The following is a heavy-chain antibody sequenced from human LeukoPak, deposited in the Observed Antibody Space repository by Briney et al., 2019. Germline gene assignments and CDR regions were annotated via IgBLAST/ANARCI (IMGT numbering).Heavy chain of an antibody. Sequence: ASVKVSCKASGYTFTGYYMHWVRQAPGQGLEWMEWINPNSGGTNYAQKFQGRVTMTRDTSISTAYLELSRLRSDDTAVYYCARAPIAVAGSPPAYFQHWGQGTLVTVSS. CDR3: ARAPIAVAGSPPAYFQH. D-gene: IGHD6-19*01. CDR2: INPNSGGT. V-gene: IGHV1-2*02. J-gene: IGHJ1*01. CDR1: GYTFTGYY.